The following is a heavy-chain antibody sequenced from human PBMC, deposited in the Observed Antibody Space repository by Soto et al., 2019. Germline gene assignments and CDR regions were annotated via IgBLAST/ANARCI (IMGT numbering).Heavy chain of an antibody. J-gene: IGHJ6*02. Sequence: GASVKVSCKASGYTFTGNYIHWVPQAPGQGLEWMGWVNPDNGGTTSAQKFQGRVTMTRDTSVTTAYMELSRLTSDDTAVYYCARDPRPPSGWLGFWEYGMDVWGQGTTVPVSS. D-gene: IGHD3-3*01. CDR3: ARDPRPPSGWLGFWEYGMDV. CDR2: VNPDNGGT. CDR1: GYTFTGNY. V-gene: IGHV1-2*02.